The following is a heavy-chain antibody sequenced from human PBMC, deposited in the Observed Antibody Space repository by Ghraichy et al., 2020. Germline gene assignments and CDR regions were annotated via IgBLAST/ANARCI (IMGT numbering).Heavy chain of an antibody. Sequence: ASVKVSCKASGFPFTSYGFSWVRQAPGQGLEWMGWISAFNGITYFPQEVQDRVTITTDTSTNTVYLELRSLRSDDTALYYCARSGYYYDSSGKSYFDYWGQGTPVTVSS. V-gene: IGHV1-18*01. D-gene: IGHD3-22*01. CDR2: ISAFNGIT. J-gene: IGHJ4*02. CDR3: ARSGYYYDSSGKSYFDY. CDR1: GFPFTSYG.